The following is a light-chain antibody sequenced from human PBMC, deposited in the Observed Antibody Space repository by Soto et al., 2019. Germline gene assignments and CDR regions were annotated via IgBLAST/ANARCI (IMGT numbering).Light chain of an antibody. J-gene: IGKJ5*01. V-gene: IGKV3-15*01. CDR2: DIS. CDR1: QDVTTN. Sequence: EIVMTQSPATLSVSQGERATLSCRAAQDVTTNFAWYQLKRGQPPRLLIYDISTRATGVPARFSGSGSGTEFTLTISGLQSEDFALYFCQQYNNWPFSFGQGTRLEIK. CDR3: QQYNNWPFS.